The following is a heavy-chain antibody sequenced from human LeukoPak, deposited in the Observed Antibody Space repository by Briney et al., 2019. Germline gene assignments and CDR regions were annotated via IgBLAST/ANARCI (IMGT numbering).Heavy chain of an antibody. J-gene: IGHJ4*02. CDR1: GFTFSSYA. Sequence: GGSLRLSRAASGFTFSSYAMSWVRQAPGKGLEWVSAISGSGGSTYYADSVKGRFTISRDNSKNTLYLQMNSLRAEDTAVYYCASVKWFGELLPFDYWGQGTLVTVSS. CDR2: ISGSGGST. CDR3: ASVKWFGELLPFDY. V-gene: IGHV3-23*01. D-gene: IGHD3-10*01.